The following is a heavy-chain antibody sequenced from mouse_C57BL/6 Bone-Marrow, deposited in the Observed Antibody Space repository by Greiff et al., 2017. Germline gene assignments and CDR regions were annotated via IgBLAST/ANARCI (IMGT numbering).Heavy chain of an antibody. CDR3: ARQLRPTFYYAMDY. Sequence: DVKLVESGGGLVQPGGSLKLSCAASGFTFSDYGMAWVRQAPRKGPEWVAFLSNLAYSIYYADTVTGRFTISRANAKNTLYLGMSSLRSEDTAMYYCARQLRPTFYYAMDYWGQGTSVTGSS. CDR1: GFTFSDYG. CDR2: LSNLAYSI. J-gene: IGHJ4*01. V-gene: IGHV5-15*01. D-gene: IGHD3-2*02.